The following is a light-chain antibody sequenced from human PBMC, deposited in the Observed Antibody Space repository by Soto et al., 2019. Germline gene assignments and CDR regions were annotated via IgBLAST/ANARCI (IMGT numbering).Light chain of an antibody. CDR2: KAS. J-gene: IGKJ4*01. CDR1: QSIGTS. V-gene: IGKV1-5*03. CDR3: QQYNSYSPLT. Sequence: DIQMTQSPSTLSASVGDRVTITCRASQSIGTSLAWYQQKPGRAPKLLIYKASSLESGVPSRFSGGGSGTEFALTISSLQPDDFATYYCQQYNSYSPLTFGGGTKVEI.